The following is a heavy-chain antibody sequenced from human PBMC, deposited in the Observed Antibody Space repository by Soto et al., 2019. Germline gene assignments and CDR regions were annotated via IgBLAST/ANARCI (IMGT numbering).Heavy chain of an antibody. CDR2: ISGSGGST. CDR1: GFTFSSYA. CDR3: ARALMHYYDSSGDGPADY. D-gene: IGHD3-22*01. V-gene: IGHV3-23*01. Sequence: GGSLRLSCAASGFTFSSYAMSWVRQAPGKGLEWVSAISGSGGSTYYADSVKGRFTISRDNSKNTLYLQMNSLRAEDTAVYYCARALMHYYDSSGDGPADYWGQGTLVTVSS. J-gene: IGHJ4*02.